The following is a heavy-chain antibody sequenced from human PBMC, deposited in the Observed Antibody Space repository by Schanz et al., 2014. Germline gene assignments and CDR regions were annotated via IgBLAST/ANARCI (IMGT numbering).Heavy chain of an antibody. Sequence: QVHLVQSGAEVKKPGSSVKVSCKASGGTFSSDTFSWVRQAPGQGLEWMGRIVPIAGITNYAQQFQGRVTFTADKSTSTAYMELSSLRYEDTALYYCARGTMPGTFDIWGQGTTVIVSS. CDR3: ARGTMPGTFDI. D-gene: IGHD2-2*01. CDR1: GGTFSSDT. CDR2: IVPIAGIT. V-gene: IGHV1-69*02. J-gene: IGHJ6*02.